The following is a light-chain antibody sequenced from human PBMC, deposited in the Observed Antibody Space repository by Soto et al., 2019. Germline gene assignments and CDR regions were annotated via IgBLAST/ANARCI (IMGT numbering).Light chain of an antibody. CDR2: AAS. J-gene: IGKJ4*01. Sequence: DIQMTQSPSSLSASVEDRVIITCRASQSISNHLNWYQQKPGKAPKLLIYAASTLQSGVPSGFSGSGSGTDFTLTISCLQSEDFATYYCQQYYSYPSFGGGTKVDIK. CDR1: QSISNH. V-gene: IGKV1-39*01. CDR3: QQYYSYPS.